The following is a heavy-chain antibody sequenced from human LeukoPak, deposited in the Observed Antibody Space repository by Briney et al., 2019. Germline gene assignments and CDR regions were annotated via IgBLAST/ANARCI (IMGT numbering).Heavy chain of an antibody. CDR3: AKGRVGANGYYYYGMDV. J-gene: IGHJ6*02. CDR2: ISYDGSNK. CDR1: GFTFSSFS. D-gene: IGHD1-26*01. V-gene: IGHV3-30*18. Sequence: PGGSLRLSCAATGFTFSSFSMHWVRQAPDKGLEWVAVISYDGSNKYYADSVKGRFTISRDNSKNTLYLQMNSLRTEDTAVYYCAKGRVGANGYYYYGMDVWGQGTTVTVSS.